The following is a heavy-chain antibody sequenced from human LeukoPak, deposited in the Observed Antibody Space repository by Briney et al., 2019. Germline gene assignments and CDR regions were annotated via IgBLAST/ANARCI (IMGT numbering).Heavy chain of an antibody. CDR2: ISPDSAFI. Sequence: PGGSLRLSCVGSGFTLSIDGMNWVRQAPGKGLEWVSSISPDSAFIPQADSVKGRFTISRDNAKNSLYLQMESLRVEDTAVYYCANFQTVGVKPFEHWGQGTLVTVSS. V-gene: IGHV3-21*01. D-gene: IGHD1-26*01. CDR3: ANFQTVGVKPFEH. J-gene: IGHJ5*02. CDR1: GFTLSIDG.